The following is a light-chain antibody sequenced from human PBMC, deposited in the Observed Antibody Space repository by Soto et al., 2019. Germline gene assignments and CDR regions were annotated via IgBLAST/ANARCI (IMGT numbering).Light chain of an antibody. J-gene: IGKJ1*01. CDR2: GS. Sequence: EIVMTQSPATLSVSPGERATLSCRASQSISSDLAWYQQKPGQAPRLLIYGSTRATGIPARFSGSGSGTEFTLTISSLQSEDSALYYCQQYNWWPWTFGQGTK. V-gene: IGKV3-15*01. CDR3: QQYNWWPWT. CDR1: QSISSD.